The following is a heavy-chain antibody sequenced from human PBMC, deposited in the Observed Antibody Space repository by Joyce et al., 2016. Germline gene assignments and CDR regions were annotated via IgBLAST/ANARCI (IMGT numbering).Heavy chain of an antibody. Sequence: QVQLVQSGAEVKKPGSSVKVSCKASGDTFSSFAISWVRQAPGQGLEWMGGISPIFDTANYAQKFQGRVTITADESTNTAYMELSSLRSEDTAVYYCANRANWDYFDYWGQGTLVTVSS. V-gene: IGHV1-69*01. CDR3: ANRANWDYFDY. D-gene: IGHD7-27*01. J-gene: IGHJ4*02. CDR1: GDTFSSFA. CDR2: ISPIFDTA.